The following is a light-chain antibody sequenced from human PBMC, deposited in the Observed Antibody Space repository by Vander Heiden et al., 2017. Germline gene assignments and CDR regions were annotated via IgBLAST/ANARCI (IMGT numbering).Light chain of an antibody. CDR2: GAS. Sequence: EIVLTQSPGTMSLSQGARATLSCRASQSVSRSYLAWYQQKPGQAPRLLIYGASSRATGIPDRFSGSGSGTDFTLTISRLEPEDFAVYYCQQYGSSPPISVGEGTRLEI. CDR3: QQYGSSPPIS. V-gene: IGKV3-20*01. J-gene: IGKJ5*01. CDR1: QSVSRSY.